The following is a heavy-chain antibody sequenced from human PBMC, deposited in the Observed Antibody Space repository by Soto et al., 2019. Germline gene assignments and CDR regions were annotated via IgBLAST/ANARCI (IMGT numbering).Heavy chain of an antibody. CDR2: IYDTGISGYTPST. Sequence: PSETLSLTCTVSGGSITSSYWSWIRRPPGKGLEWIAYIYDTGISGYTPSTSYNPSLKSRVTMSVDTSKSQFSLKWTSVTAADTAVHYCARGEDAFFYYGLDVWGQGITVTVSS. CDR3: ARGEDAFFYYGLDV. J-gene: IGHJ6*02. CDR1: GGSITSSY. V-gene: IGHV4-59*01.